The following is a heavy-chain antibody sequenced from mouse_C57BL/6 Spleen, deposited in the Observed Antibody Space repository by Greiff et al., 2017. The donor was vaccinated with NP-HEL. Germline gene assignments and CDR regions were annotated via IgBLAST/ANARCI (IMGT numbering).Heavy chain of an antibody. D-gene: IGHD2-3*01. CDR1: GFTFTDYY. Sequence: EVKVVESGGGLVQPGGSLSLSCAASGFTFTDYYMSWVRQPPGKALEWLGFIRNKANGYTTEYSASVKGRFTISRDTSQSILYLQMNALRAEDSATYYCARYAGYYPYYYAMDYWGQGTSVTVSS. CDR3: ARYAGYYPYYYAMDY. V-gene: IGHV7-3*01. J-gene: IGHJ4*01. CDR2: IRNKANGYTT.